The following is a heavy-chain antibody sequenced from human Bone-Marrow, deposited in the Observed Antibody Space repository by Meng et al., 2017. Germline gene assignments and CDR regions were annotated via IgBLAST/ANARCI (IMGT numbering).Heavy chain of an antibody. J-gene: IGHJ6*02. CDR2: IWYYGSNK. CDR1: GFTFSSYG. V-gene: IGHV3-33*01. Sequence: GESLKISCAASGFTFSSYGMHWVRQAPGKGLELVAVIWYYGSNKYYADSVKGRFTISRDNSKNTLYLQMNSLRAEDTAVYYCARDQGNYYYGMDVWGQGTTVTVSS. CDR3: ARDQGNYYYGMDV.